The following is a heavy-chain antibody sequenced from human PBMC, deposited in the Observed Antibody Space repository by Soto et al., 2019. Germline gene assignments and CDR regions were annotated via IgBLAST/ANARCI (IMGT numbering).Heavy chain of an antibody. D-gene: IGHD2-8*01. CDR3: ARGDSTDCSNGVCSFFYNHDMDV. J-gene: IGHJ6*02. Sequence: ASVKVSCKAYGYSFTDYHIHWVRQAPGQGLEWLGRINPKSGGTSTAQKFQGWVTMTTDTSISTASMELTRLTSDDTAIYYCARGDSTDCSNGVCSFFYNHDMDVWGQGTTVTVSS. V-gene: IGHV1-2*04. CDR1: GYSFTDYH. CDR2: INPKSGGT.